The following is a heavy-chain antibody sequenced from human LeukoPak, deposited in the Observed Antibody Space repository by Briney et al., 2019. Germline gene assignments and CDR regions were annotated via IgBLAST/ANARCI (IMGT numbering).Heavy chain of an antibody. J-gene: IGHJ5*01. D-gene: IGHD4-17*01. Sequence: PSETLSLTCTVSGGSIGSYFWSWIRQPPGKGLEWIGYIYYGGGTNYSPSFESRITISVDTSKNRISLNLTSVTASDTAIYYCARERGDYDSDNWFDSWGQGTLVTVSS. V-gene: IGHV4-59*01. CDR1: GGSIGSYF. CDR2: IYYGGGT. CDR3: ARERGDYDSDNWFDS.